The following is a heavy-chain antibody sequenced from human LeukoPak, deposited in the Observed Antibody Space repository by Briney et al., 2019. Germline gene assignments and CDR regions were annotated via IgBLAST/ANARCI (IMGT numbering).Heavy chain of an antibody. V-gene: IGHV3-48*03. J-gene: IGHJ3*02. CDR2: ISSSGSTI. D-gene: IGHD1-26*01. CDR1: GFTFSSYE. Sequence: GGSLRLSCAASGFTFSSYEMNWVRQAPGKGLEWVSYISSSGSTIYYADSVKGRFTISRDNAKNSLYLQMNSLRAEDTAVYYCAGVRWGSYYHHAFDIWGQGTMVTVSS. CDR3: AGVRWGSYYHHAFDI.